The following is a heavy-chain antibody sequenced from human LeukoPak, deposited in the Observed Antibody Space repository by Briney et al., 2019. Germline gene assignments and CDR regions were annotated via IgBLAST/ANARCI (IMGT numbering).Heavy chain of an antibody. CDR3: ARSFSGYSYGRLVY. J-gene: IGHJ4*02. Sequence: SETLSLTCAVYGGPFSGYYWSWIRQPPGKGLEWIGEINHSGSTNYNPSLKSRVTISVDTSKNQFSLKLSSVTAADTAVYYCARSFSGYSYGRLVYWGQGTLVTVSS. CDR2: INHSGST. CDR1: GGPFSGYY. D-gene: IGHD5-18*01. V-gene: IGHV4-34*01.